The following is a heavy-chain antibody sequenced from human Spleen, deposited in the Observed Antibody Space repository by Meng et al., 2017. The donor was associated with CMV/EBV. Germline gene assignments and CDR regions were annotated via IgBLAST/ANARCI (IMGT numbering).Heavy chain of an antibody. Sequence: GESLKISCATSGFTFTNFAMSWVRQAPGKGLEWVSAVRGSGGGTYYADSVKGRFTISTDSSKNTLYLQMNSLRAEETAVYYCAREGVGATLDYWGQGTLVTVSS. V-gene: IGHV3-23*01. J-gene: IGHJ4*02. CDR2: VRGSGGGT. D-gene: IGHD1-26*01. CDR1: GFTFTNFA. CDR3: AREGVGATLDY.